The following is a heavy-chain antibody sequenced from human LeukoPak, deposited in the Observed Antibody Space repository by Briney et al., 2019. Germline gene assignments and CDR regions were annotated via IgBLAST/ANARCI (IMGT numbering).Heavy chain of an antibody. CDR1: GFTFSSYS. CDR2: ISSSSSYI. D-gene: IGHD1-26*01. V-gene: IGHV3-21*01. Sequence: PGGSLRLSCGASGFTFSSYSMNWVRQAPGKGLEWVSSISSSSSYIYYAGSVKGRFTISRDNAKNSLYLQMNTLRAEDTAVYYCARVGSSGSYNEYYWGQGTLVTVSS. CDR3: ARVGSSGSYNEYY. J-gene: IGHJ4*02.